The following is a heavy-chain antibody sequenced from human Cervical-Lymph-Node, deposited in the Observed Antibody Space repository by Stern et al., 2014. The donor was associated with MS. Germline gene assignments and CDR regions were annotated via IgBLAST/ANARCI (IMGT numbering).Heavy chain of an antibody. D-gene: IGHD3-16*01. CDR1: GFTFSSYG. J-gene: IGHJ6*02. Sequence: QMQLVQYGGGVVQPGRSLRLSCAASGFTFSSYGMHWVRQAPGKGLEWVTVIWHDGSIKQYADSVMGRFTISKDNDRSTLYLQMNSLRAEDTAVYYCARGGLWGAYAPMDVWGQGTTVTVSS. V-gene: IGHV3-33*01. CDR3: ARGGLWGAYAPMDV. CDR2: IWHDGSIK.